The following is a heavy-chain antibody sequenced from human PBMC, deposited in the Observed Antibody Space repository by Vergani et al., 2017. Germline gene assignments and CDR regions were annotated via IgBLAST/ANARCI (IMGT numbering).Heavy chain of an antibody. CDR2: IVVGSGNT. Sequence: QMQLVQSGPEEKKPGTSVKVSCKASGFTFTSSAMQWVRQARGQRLEWIGWIVVGSGNTNYAQKFQERVTITRDMSTSTAYMELSSLRSEDTAVYYCAAGPGGWTGDPDAFDIWGQGTMVTVSS. CDR1: GFTFTSSA. V-gene: IGHV1-58*02. CDR3: AAGPGGWTGDPDAFDI. D-gene: IGHD3/OR15-3a*01. J-gene: IGHJ3*02.